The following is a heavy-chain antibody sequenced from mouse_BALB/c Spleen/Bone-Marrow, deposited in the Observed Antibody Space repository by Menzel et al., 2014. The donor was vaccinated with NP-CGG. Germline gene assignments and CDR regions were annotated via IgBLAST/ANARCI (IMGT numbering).Heavy chain of an antibody. CDR2: ISSGGSYT. Sequence: EVMLVESGGGLVKPGGSLKLSCAASGFTFSNYAMSWVRQTPEKRLEWVATISSGGSYTYCPDSVKGRITISRDNAKNTLYLQTSSLRSEDTAMYYCARNDGYFDWGQGTLVTVSA. CDR3: ARNDGYFD. CDR1: GFTFSNYA. J-gene: IGHJ3*01. V-gene: IGHV5-9-1*01. D-gene: IGHD2-3*01.